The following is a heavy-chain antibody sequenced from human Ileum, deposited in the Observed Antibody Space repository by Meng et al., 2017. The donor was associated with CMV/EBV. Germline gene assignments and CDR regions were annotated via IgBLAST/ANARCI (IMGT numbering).Heavy chain of an antibody. CDR3: AKDRPSSYKGNPGEGWFDP. J-gene: IGHJ5*02. D-gene: IGHD3-10*01. V-gene: IGHV3-30*02. Sequence: GGSLRLSCAASGFTFSSYGMHWVRQAPGKGLEWVAFIRYDGSNKYYADSVKGRFTISRDNSKNTLYLQMNNLRGEDTALYYCAKDRPSSYKGNPGEGWFDPWGQGTLVTVSS. CDR1: GFTFSSYG. CDR2: IRYDGSNK.